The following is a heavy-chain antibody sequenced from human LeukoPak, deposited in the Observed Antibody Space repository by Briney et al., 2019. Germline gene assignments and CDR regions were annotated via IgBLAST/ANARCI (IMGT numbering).Heavy chain of an antibody. Sequence: PSETLSLTCTVSGGSISRGGYYWSWIRQHPGKGLEWIGYIYYSGSTYYNPSLKSRVTISVDTSKNQFSLKLTSVTAADTAVYYCARGYGVDEYFDYWGQGTLVTVSS. CDR3: ARGYGVDEYFDY. CDR2: IYYSGST. D-gene: IGHD4-17*01. J-gene: IGHJ4*02. V-gene: IGHV4-31*03. CDR1: GGSISRGGYY.